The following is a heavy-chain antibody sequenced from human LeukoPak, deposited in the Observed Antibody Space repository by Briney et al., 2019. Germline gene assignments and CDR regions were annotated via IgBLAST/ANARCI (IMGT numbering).Heavy chain of an antibody. CDR2: ISYDGSNK. CDR1: GFTFSSYG. V-gene: IGHV3-30*18. D-gene: IGHD5-12*01. CDR3: AKEGYGGTWFDP. J-gene: IGHJ5*02. Sequence: GGSLRLSCAASGFTFSSYGMHWVRQAPGKGLEWVAVISYDGSNKYYADSVKGRFTISRDNSKNTLYLQMNSLRAEDTAVYYCAKEGYGGTWFDPWGQGTLVTVSS.